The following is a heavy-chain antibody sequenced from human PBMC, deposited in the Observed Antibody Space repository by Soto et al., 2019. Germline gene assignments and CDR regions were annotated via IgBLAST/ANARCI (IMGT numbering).Heavy chain of an antibody. CDR2: INPNSGGT. CDR3: ARSTHYYCIMDV. J-gene: IGHJ6*02. Sequence: QVQLVQSGAEVKKPGASVKVSCKASGYTFTGYYMHWVRQAPGQGLEWMGWINPNSGGTNYAQKFQGWVTMTRDTSISTASLELSALRSDDTAVYYCARSTHYYCIMDVWGQGTTVTVSS. V-gene: IGHV1-2*04. CDR1: GYTFTGYY.